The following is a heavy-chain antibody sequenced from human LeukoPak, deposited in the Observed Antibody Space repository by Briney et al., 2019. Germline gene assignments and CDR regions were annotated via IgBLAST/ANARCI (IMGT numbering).Heavy chain of an antibody. V-gene: IGHV1-2*06. CDR3: ARGGRGDIVVVVATTPSYNWLDP. J-gene: IGHJ5*02. D-gene: IGHD2-15*01. CDR1: GYTFTGYY. Sequence: GASVKVSCKASGYTFTGYYMHWVRQAPGQGLEWMGRINPNSGGANYAQKFQGRVTMTRDTSISTAYMEVSRLRSDDTAVYYCARGGRGDIVVVVATTPSYNWLDPWGQGTLVTVSS. CDR2: INPNSGGA.